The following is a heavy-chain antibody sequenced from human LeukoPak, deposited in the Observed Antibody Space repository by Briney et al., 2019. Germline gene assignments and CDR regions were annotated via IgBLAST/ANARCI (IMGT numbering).Heavy chain of an antibody. V-gene: IGHV4-59*12. CDR1: GGSISSYY. D-gene: IGHD2-2*01. CDR3: ARDKQWYQGHDY. Sequence: SETLSLTCTVSGGSISSYYWSWIRQPPGKGLEWIGSIYHSGSTYYNPSLKSRVTISVDTSKNQFSLKLSSVTAADTAVYYCARDKQWYQGHDYWGQGTLVTVSS. J-gene: IGHJ4*02. CDR2: IYHSGST.